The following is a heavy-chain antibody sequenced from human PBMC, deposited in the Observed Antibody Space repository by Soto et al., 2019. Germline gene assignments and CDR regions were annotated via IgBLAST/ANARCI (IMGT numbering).Heavy chain of an antibody. D-gene: IGHD2-15*01. CDR1: GGSISSGGYS. Sequence: QLQLQESGSGLVKPSQTLSLTCAVSGGSISSGGYSWSWIRQPPGKGLEWIGYIYHSGSTYYNPSLKSRVTISVDRSKNQFSLKLSSVTAADTAVYYCARGKFLGYCSGGSCYRVPYYFDSWGQGTLVTVSS. J-gene: IGHJ4*02. V-gene: IGHV4-30-2*01. CDR3: ARGKFLGYCSGGSCYRVPYYFDS. CDR2: IYHSGST.